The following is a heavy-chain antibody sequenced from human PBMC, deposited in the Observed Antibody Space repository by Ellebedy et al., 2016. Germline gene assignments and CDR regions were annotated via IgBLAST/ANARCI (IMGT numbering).Heavy chain of an antibody. V-gene: IGHV3-23*01. D-gene: IGHD2-2*01. CDR1: GFTFSSYA. J-gene: IGHJ3*02. Sequence: GGSLRLSCAASGFTFSSYAMSWVRQAPGKGLEWVSAISGSGGSTYYADSVKGRFTISRDNSKNTLYLQMNSLRAEDTAIYYCAKDGGLGRYCVSASCYSNAFDKWGQGTMVTVSS. CDR2: ISGSGGST. CDR3: AKDGGLGRYCVSASCYSNAFDK.